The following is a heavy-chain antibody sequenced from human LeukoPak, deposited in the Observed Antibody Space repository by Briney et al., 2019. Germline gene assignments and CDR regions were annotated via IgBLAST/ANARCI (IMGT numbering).Heavy chain of an antibody. D-gene: IGHD1-26*01. CDR1: GFTFTYAW. CDR2: IKSETDGGTT. V-gene: IGHV3-15*01. CDR3: TISGSHIDY. Sequence: TGGSLRLSCAASGFTFTYAWMSWVRQAPGKGLEWVGRIKSETDGGTTAYGSPVKGRFTISRDGSKKTLFLQINTLKTEDTAIYYCTISGSHIDYWGQGTLVTVSS. J-gene: IGHJ4*02.